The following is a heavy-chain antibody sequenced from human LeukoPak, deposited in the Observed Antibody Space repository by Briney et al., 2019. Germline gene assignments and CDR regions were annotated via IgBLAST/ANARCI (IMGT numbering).Heavy chain of an antibody. Sequence: PGGSLRLSCSASGFTFNIYAMTWVRQAPGKGLEWVSTVSSSDSSSYYADSVKGRFTISRDNSKNTLYLQMNSLRAEDTAVYYCAKGRGYCSGGSCYSDYWGQGTLVTVSS. CDR2: VSSSDSSS. J-gene: IGHJ4*02. D-gene: IGHD2-15*01. CDR1: GFTFNIYA. V-gene: IGHV3-23*01. CDR3: AKGRGYCSGGSCYSDY.